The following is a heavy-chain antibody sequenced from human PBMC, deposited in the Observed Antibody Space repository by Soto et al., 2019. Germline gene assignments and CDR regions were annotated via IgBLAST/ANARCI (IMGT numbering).Heavy chain of an antibody. Sequence: GGSLRLSCAASGFTFSSSGMHWVRQAPGKGLEWVAVISYDGSKKYYADSVKGRFTISRDNSKDSVYLQMNSLRPGDTAVYYCAKEGCSSTSCVAFLDVWGRGTTVTVSS. CDR1: GFTFSSSG. CDR3: AKEGCSSTSCVAFLDV. V-gene: IGHV3-30*18. CDR2: ISYDGSKK. J-gene: IGHJ6*02. D-gene: IGHD2-2*01.